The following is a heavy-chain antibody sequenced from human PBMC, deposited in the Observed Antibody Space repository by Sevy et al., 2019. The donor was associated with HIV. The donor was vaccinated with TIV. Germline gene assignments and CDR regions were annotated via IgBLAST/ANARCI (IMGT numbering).Heavy chain of an antibody. CDR2: IIPIFGTA. CDR1: GGAFSSYA. J-gene: IGHJ4*02. Sequence: ASVKVSCKASGGAFSSYAISWVRQATGQGLEWMGGIIPIFGTANYAQKFQGRVTITADESTSTAYMELSSLRSEDTAVYYCAGSGDPINLFDYWGQGTLVTVSS. CDR3: AGSGDPINLFDY. D-gene: IGHD2-21*02. V-gene: IGHV1-69*13.